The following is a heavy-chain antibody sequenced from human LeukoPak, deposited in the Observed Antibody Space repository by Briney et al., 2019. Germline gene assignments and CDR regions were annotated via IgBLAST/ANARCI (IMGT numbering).Heavy chain of an antibody. D-gene: IGHD3-10*01. CDR1: GGSISGFY. CDR3: ARDYYGSGNYIDY. J-gene: IGHJ4*02. CDR2: IYPSGGT. V-gene: IGHV4-4*07. Sequence: SETLSLTCTVSGGSISGFYWSWIRQPAGKGLEWIGRIYPSGGTNYNPSLKSRVTMSTDTSKNQFSLKLTSVTAADTAVYYCARDYYGSGNYIDYWGQETLVTVSS.